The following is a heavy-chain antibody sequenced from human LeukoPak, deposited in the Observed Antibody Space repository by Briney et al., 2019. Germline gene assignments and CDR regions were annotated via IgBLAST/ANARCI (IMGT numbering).Heavy chain of an antibody. CDR2: INHRGST. Sequence: PSETLSLTCAVSGGPFSDYYWTWIRQPPGKGLEWIGEINHRGSTNFKPSLRNRVALSVDTSKNILSLKLRSVTAADTAVYFCARGTPTVIGYLDYWGQGALVTVSS. J-gene: IGHJ4*02. CDR3: ARGTPTVIGYLDY. CDR1: GGPFSDYY. D-gene: IGHD3-22*01. V-gene: IGHV4-34*01.